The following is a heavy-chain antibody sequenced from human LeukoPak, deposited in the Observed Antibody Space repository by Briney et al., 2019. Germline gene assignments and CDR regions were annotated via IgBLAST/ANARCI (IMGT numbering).Heavy chain of an antibody. CDR2: INHSGST. Sequence: SETLSLTCAVCGGSFSVYYWSWIRQPPGKGLEWIGEINHSGSTNYNPSLKSRVTISVDTSKNQFSLKLSSVTAADTAVYYCASGIAAAGSDYWGQGTLVTVSS. CDR1: GGSFSVYY. J-gene: IGHJ4*02. V-gene: IGHV4-34*01. D-gene: IGHD6-13*01. CDR3: ASGIAAAGSDY.